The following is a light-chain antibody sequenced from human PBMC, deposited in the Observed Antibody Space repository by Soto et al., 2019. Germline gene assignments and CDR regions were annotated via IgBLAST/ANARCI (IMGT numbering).Light chain of an antibody. CDR2: EGN. CDR1: SRDIGDYNL. Sequence: QSALTQPASVSGSPGQSITISCAGTSRDIGDYNLVFWYQQHPGKAPKVIIYEGNKRPSGVSNRFSGSKSGNTASLTISALQAEDEADYYCCSYAGSSTLVLGGGTKVTVL. V-gene: IGLV2-23*01. CDR3: CSYAGSSTLV. J-gene: IGLJ2*01.